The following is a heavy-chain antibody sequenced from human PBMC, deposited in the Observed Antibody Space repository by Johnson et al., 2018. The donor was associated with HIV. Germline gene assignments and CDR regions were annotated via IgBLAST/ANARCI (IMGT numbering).Heavy chain of an antibody. V-gene: IGHV3-33*08. D-gene: IGHD2-15*01. Sequence: QVQLVESGGGLVQPGGSLRLSCAASGFTVSSNYMSWVRQAPGKGLEWVAVISFDGSHKYYTDSVKGRFTISRDNSKNTLYLEMNSLKTEDTAVYYCTTDLPYCSGHDCYNAFDLWGQGTTVIVSS. CDR1: GFTVSSNY. J-gene: IGHJ3*01. CDR3: TTDLPYCSGHDCYNAFDL. CDR2: ISFDGSHK.